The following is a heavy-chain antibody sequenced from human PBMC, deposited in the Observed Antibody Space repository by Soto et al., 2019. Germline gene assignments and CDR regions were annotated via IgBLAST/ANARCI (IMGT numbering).Heavy chain of an antibody. CDR2: IIPIFGTA. D-gene: IGHD3-22*01. Sequence: SVKVSCKASGGTFSSYAISWVRQAPGQGLEWMGGIIPIFGTANYAQKFQGRVTITADESTSTAYMELSSLRSEDTAVYYCARELPDYYDSSGSDDYWGQGTLVTVSS. CDR1: GGTFSSYA. J-gene: IGHJ4*02. V-gene: IGHV1-69*13. CDR3: ARELPDYYDSSGSDDY.